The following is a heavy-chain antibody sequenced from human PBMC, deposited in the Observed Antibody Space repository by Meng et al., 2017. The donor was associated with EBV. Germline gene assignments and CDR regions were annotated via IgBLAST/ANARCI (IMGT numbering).Heavy chain of an antibody. J-gene: IGHJ4*02. CDR1: GDMFSSYA. CDR2: INISNGNT. V-gene: IGHV1-3*04. Sequence: QVELVLSGAEVKKPGASVKVSCKASGDMFSSYAINWVRQAPGQRLEWMGWINISNGNTKYAQKFHGRLTISTDTSANTAYLELSSLTSEDTAIYYCATGDAYGMSNFDYWGQGTLVTVSS. CDR3: ATGDAYGMSNFDY. D-gene: IGHD3-10*01.